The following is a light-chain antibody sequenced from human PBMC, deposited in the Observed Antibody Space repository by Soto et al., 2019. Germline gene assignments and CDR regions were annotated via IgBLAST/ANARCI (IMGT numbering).Light chain of an antibody. CDR1: LRISKN. J-gene: IGKJ4*01. CDR2: GAS. V-gene: IGKV1-39*01. CDR3: QQSHSTPLT. Sequence: DIKLTQSPSSLSASVGDRVTITCRASLRISKNLNWYQQKPGQAPKLLIYGASTLQSGVPSRFSGSGSGTDFTLTITHLQPEDSATYFCQQSHSTPLTFGGGTKLEI.